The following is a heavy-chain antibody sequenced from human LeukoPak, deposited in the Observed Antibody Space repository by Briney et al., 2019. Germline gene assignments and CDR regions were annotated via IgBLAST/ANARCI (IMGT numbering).Heavy chain of an antibody. V-gene: IGHV1-2*02. CDR2: INPNRGGT. J-gene: IGHJ4*02. D-gene: IGHD4-23*01. Sequence: ASVKVSCKPSGYTFTGYYMHWVRQAPGQGLDWMGWINPNRGGTNYAQKFQGRVTMTRDTSISTPYMELSRLRSDDTAVYYCARLSTVVTHFDYWGQGTLVTVSS. CDR3: ARLSTVVTHFDY. CDR1: GYTFTGYY.